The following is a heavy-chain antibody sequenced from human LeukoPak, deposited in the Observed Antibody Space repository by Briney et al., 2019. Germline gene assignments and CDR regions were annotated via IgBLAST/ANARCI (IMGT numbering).Heavy chain of an antibody. J-gene: IGHJ4*02. D-gene: IGHD6-13*01. CDR1: GFIVSSNY. Sequence: PGGSLRLCCAASGFIVSSNYTSWVRQAPGKGLEWVSVIYSGGSTYYADSVKGRFTISRDNSKNTLYLQMNSLRAEDTAVYYCARHNSSSWYYFDYWGQGTLVTVSS. CDR3: ARHNSSSWYYFDY. V-gene: IGHV3-53*01. CDR2: IYSGGST.